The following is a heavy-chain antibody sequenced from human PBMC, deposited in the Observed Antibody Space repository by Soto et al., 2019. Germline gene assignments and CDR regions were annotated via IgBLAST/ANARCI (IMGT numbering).Heavy chain of an antibody. CDR1: GGSISSYY. J-gene: IGHJ4*02. CDR3: ARVYYDSSGYWYQIDY. V-gene: IGHV4-59*01. Sequence: PSETLSLTCTVSGGSISSYYWSWIRQPPGKGLEWIGYIYYSGSTNYNPSLKSRVTISVDTSKNQFSPKLSSVTAADTAVYYCARVYYDSSGYWYQIDYWGQGTLVTAPQ. D-gene: IGHD3-22*01. CDR2: IYYSGST.